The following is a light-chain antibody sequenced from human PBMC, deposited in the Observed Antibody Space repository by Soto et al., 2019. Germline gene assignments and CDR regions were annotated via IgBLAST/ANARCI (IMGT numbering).Light chain of an antibody. Sequence: DSQMIQSPSSLSASVGDRVTITCRASQSISSYLNWYQQKPGKAPKLLIYAASSLQSGVPSRFSGSGSGTDFTLTISSLQPEDFATYYCQQSYSTFFTFGPGTKVDIK. CDR2: AAS. CDR1: QSISSY. J-gene: IGKJ3*01. V-gene: IGKV1-39*01. CDR3: QQSYSTFFT.